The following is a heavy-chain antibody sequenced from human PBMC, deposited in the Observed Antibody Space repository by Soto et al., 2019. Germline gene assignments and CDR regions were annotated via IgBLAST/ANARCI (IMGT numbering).Heavy chain of an antibody. CDR1: GYTFTGYG. CDR3: ATHGATTMARGAMKHYYYVMDV. J-gene: IGHJ6*02. CDR2: IIPIFDTP. V-gene: IGHV1-69*06. D-gene: IGHD3-10*01. Sequence: SVKVSCKASGYTFTGYGISWVRQAPGQGLEWLGGIIPIFDTPTYAQNFQGRVTITADKSTNTVYMELSSLRSEDTAVYYCATHGATTMARGAMKHYYYVMDVWGQGTTVTVSS.